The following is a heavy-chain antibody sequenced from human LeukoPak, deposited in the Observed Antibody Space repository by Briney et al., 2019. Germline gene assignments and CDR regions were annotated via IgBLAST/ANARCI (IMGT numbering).Heavy chain of an antibody. D-gene: IGHD3-10*02. Sequence: SVKVSCKASGGTFSSYAISWVRQAPGQGLEWMGGIIPIFGTANYAQKFQGRVTITTDESTSTAYMELSSLRSEDTAVYYCARGRIEDYVRFDPWGQGTLVTVSS. CDR1: GGTFSSYA. J-gene: IGHJ5*02. CDR2: IIPIFGTA. CDR3: ARGRIEDYVRFDP. V-gene: IGHV1-69*05.